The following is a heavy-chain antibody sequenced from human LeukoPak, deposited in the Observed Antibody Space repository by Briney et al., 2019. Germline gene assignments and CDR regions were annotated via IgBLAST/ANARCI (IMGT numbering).Heavy chain of an antibody. J-gene: IGHJ4*02. Sequence: GGSLRLSCAASGFTFSSYGMSWVRQAPGKGLEWVSAISGSGGSTCYADSVKGRFTISRDNSKNTLYLQMNSLRSEDTAVYFCASLYYDSSGSTGRFDYWGQGTLVTVSS. CDR1: GFTFSSYG. CDR3: ASLYYDSSGSTGRFDY. V-gene: IGHV3-23*01. CDR2: ISGSGGST. D-gene: IGHD3-22*01.